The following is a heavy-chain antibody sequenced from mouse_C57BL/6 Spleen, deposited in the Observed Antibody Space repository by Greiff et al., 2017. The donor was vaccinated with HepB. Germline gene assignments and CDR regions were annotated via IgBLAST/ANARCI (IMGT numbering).Heavy chain of an antibody. V-gene: IGHV1-82*01. CDR3: ARSVTTVAYFDY. Sequence: VQLQQSGPELVKPGASVKISCKASGYAFSSSWMNWVKQRPGKGLEWIGRIYPGDGDTNYNGKFKGKATLTVDKSSSTAYMQLSSLTSEDSAVYFCARSVTTVAYFDYWGQGTTLTVSS. CDR1: GYAFSSSW. D-gene: IGHD1-1*01. CDR2: IYPGDGDT. J-gene: IGHJ2*01.